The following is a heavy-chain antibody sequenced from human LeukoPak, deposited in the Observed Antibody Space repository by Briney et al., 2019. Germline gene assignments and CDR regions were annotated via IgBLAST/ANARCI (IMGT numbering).Heavy chain of an antibody. V-gene: IGHV3-20*04. J-gene: IGHJ3*02. D-gene: IGHD2-21*01. CDR1: GFTFDDYA. CDR3: ARDAHFGGVFDI. Sequence: GGSLRLSCAASGFTFDDYAMHWVRQAPGKGLEWVSGISWNGGSTGYVDSVKGRFAISRDNAKNSLYLQMNSLRGEDTALYYCARDAHFGGVFDIWGQGTMVTVSS. CDR2: ISWNGGST.